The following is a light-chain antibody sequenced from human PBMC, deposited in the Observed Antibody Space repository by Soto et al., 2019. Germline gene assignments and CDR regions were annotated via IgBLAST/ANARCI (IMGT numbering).Light chain of an antibody. Sequence: QSVLTQPASVSGSPVQSITISCTGTSSDVGGYNYVSWYQQHPGKAPKLMIYDVSNRPSGVSNRFSGSKSGNTASLTISGLQAEDEADYYCSSYTSSSLYVFGTGNKVTVL. CDR3: SSYTSSSLYV. J-gene: IGLJ1*01. CDR2: DVS. CDR1: SSDVGGYNY. V-gene: IGLV2-14*01.